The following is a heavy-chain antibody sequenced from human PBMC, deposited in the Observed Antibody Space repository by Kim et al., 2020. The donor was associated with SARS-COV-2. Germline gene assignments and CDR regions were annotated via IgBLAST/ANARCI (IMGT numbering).Heavy chain of an antibody. CDR1: GLTFSGFW. J-gene: IGHJ4*02. V-gene: IGHV3-7*03. CDR3: ARGAGFLIDY. D-gene: IGHD3-9*01. CDR2: IKEDDSEI. Sequence: GGSLRLSCAASGLTFSGFWMTWVRQAPGKGLEWVAIIKEDDSEIYYVDSVKGRFTISRDNAKNSVYLQMNSLRAEDTAVYYCARGAGFLIDYWGQGRMVTVSS.